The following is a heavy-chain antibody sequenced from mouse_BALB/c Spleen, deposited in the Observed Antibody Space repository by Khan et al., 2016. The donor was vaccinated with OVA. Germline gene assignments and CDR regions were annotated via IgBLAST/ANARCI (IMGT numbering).Heavy chain of an antibody. J-gene: IGHJ3*01. CDR2: LSSGGSYT. Sequence: EVQGVESGGDLVKPGGSLKLSCAASGFTFSTYGMSWVRQTPDKRLEWVAALSSGGSYTYYPDSVKGRFIISRDNAKNTLYLQMSSLKSEDTAMYYCTRLAYYYNSGGFAYWGQGTLVTVSA. V-gene: IGHV5-6*01. CDR3: TRLAYYYNSGGFAY. D-gene: IGHD1-1*01. CDR1: GFTFSTYG.